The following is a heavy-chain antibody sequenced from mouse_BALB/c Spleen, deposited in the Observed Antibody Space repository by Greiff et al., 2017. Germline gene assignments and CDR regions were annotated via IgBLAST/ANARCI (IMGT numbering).Heavy chain of an antibody. J-gene: IGHJ4*01. D-gene: IGHD2-1*01. CDR2: IDPYYGGT. CDR1: GYSFTGYN. V-gene: IGHV1-39*01. CDR3: TRDGNYGAMDY. Sequence: EVQLQQSDAELVKPGASVKISCKASGYSFTGYNMNWVKQSNGKSLEWIGNIDPYYGGTSYNQKFKGKATLTVDKSSSTAYMQLKSLTSEDSAVYYCTRDGNYGAMDYWGQGTSVTVSS.